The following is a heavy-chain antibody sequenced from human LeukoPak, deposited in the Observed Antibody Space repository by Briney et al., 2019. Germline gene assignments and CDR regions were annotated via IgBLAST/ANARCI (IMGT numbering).Heavy chain of an antibody. CDR2: ISGSGGST. D-gene: IGHD4-17*01. CDR3: AKQLSTVTTKYYFAY. V-gene: IGHV3-23*01. CDR1: GFTFSSYA. Sequence: GGSLRLSCAASGFTFSSYAMSWVRQAPGKGLEWVSAISGSGGSTYYADSVKGRFTISRDNSKNTLYLQMTSLRAEDTAVYYCAKQLSTVTTKYYFAYWGQGTLVTVSS. J-gene: IGHJ4*02.